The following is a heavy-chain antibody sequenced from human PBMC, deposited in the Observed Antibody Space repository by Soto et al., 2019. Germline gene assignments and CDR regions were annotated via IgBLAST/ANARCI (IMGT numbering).Heavy chain of an antibody. CDR1: GGSISSYY. V-gene: IGHV4-59*08. CDR2: IYYSGST. CDR3: ASSPTPKGWFDP. J-gene: IGHJ5*02. Sequence: QVQLQESGPGLVKPSETLSLTCTVSGGSISSYYWSWIRQPPGKGLEWIGYIYYSGSTNYNPSLKSRVTISVDTSKNQFSLKLSSVTAADTAVDYCASSPTPKGWFDPWGQGTLVTVSS.